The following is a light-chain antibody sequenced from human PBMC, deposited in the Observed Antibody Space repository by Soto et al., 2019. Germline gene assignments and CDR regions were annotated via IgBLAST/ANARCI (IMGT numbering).Light chain of an antibody. V-gene: IGKV1-5*01. CDR1: QSISRW. J-gene: IGKJ1*01. Sequence: DIQMTQSPSTLSASVGDRVTVTCRASQSISRWLAWFQRKPGKAPKLLIYDASSLETGVPSRFSGSGSGTEFTLTISSLHPDDSAIYFCQQYSDYWTFGQGTKVEIK. CDR3: QQYSDYWT. CDR2: DAS.